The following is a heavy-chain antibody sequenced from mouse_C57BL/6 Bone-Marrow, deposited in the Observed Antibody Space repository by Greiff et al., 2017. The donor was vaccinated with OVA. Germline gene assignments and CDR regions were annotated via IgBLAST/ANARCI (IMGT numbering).Heavy chain of an antibody. CDR1: GYTFTSYW. J-gene: IGHJ2*01. D-gene: IGHD2-3*01. CDR3: ARGGYYPLYYFDY. Sequence: VKLQQPGAELVKPGASVKLSCKASGYTFTSYWMHWVKQRPGQGLEWIGMIHPNSGSTNYNEKFKSKATLTVDKSSSTAYMQLSSLTSEDSAVYYCARGGYYPLYYFDYWGQGTTLTVSS. V-gene: IGHV1-64*01. CDR2: IHPNSGST.